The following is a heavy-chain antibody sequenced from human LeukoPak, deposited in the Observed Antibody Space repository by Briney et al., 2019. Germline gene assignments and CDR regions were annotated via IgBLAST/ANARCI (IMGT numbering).Heavy chain of an antibody. V-gene: IGHV3-30*04. CDR3: ASALDL. CDR2: ISYDGSYT. CDR1: GGSFSAYA. Sequence: GGSLRLSCVDSGGSFSAYAMRWIRQAPGKGLEWVAAISYDGSYTYYRDSVRGRFTISRDNSKNTMYLQMNSPRAEDTAMYYCASALDLSGKGTTVTVSS. J-gene: IGHJ6*01.